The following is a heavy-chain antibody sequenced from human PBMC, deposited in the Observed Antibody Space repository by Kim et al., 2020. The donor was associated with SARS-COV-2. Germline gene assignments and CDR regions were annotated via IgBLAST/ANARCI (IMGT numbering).Heavy chain of an antibody. CDR3: ARVMIPDAFDI. J-gene: IGHJ3*02. CDR2: IYYSGST. CDR1: GGSISSYY. D-gene: IGHD2-8*01. V-gene: IGHV4-59*13. Sequence: SETLSLTCTVSGGSISSYYWSWIRQPPGKGLEWIGYIYYSGSTNYNPSLKSRVTISVDTSKNQFSLKLSSVTAADTAVYYCARVMIPDAFDIWGQGTMVTVSS.